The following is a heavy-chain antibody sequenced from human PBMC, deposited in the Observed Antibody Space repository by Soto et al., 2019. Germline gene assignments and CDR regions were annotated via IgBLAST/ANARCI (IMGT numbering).Heavy chain of an antibody. V-gene: IGHV3-23*01. CDR3: AKGGHIDF. CDR1: GFTFSTYP. Sequence: GGSLRLSCAASGFTFSTYPMSWVRQAPGKGLEWVSGIRAGGIGTHYADSVRGRFTISRDNSKTSLYLQMNSLRAEDTAVYYCAKGGHIDFCGQGTLVTVSS. D-gene: IGHD3-16*01. CDR2: IRAGGIGT. J-gene: IGHJ4*02.